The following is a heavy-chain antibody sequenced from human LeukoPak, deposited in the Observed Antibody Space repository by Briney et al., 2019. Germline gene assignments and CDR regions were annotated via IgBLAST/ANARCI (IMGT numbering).Heavy chain of an antibody. V-gene: IGHV1-24*01. Sequence: GASVKVSCKVSGYTLTQLSMHWVRQAPGKGLEWMRGFDPEDGETIYAKMFQGRVTMTEDTSTDTAYMELRSLRSEDTAVYYCATDRHSSGWYGWGQGTLVTVSS. D-gene: IGHD6-19*01. CDR1: GYTLTQLS. CDR2: FDPEDGET. CDR3: ATDRHSSGWYG. J-gene: IGHJ4*02.